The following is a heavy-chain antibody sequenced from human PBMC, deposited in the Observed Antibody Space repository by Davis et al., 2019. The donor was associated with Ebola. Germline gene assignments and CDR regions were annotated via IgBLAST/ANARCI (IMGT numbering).Heavy chain of an antibody. D-gene: IGHD2-15*01. Sequence: GESLKISCAASGFTFSSYAMSWVRQAPGKGLEWVSAISGSGGSTYYADSVKGRFTISRDNSKNTLYLQMNSLRAEDTAVYYCARYSDFYYYYYGMDVWGKGTTVTVSS. J-gene: IGHJ6*04. CDR3: ARYSDFYYYYYGMDV. CDR2: ISGSGGST. CDR1: GFTFSSYA. V-gene: IGHV3-23*01.